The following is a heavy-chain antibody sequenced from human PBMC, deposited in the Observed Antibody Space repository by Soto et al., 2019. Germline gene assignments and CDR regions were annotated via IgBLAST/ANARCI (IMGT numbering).Heavy chain of an antibody. V-gene: IGHV4-59*01. J-gene: IGHJ5*02. CDR1: GGSISGRC. CDR3: AKSHYVSSGYYIIDH. CDR2: FCYTGST. D-gene: IGHD3-22*01. Sequence: SETLSLTCTVSGGSISGRCWSWVRQSPGKGLEWIGYFCYTGSTNYNPSLKSRVTISVDRSKTQCSLKLTSVTAADTAVYYCAKSHYVSSGYYIIDHWGQGTLVTVSS.